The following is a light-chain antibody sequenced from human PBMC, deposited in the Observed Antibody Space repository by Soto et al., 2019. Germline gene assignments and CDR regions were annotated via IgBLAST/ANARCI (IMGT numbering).Light chain of an antibody. CDR1: SNDVGGHNA. J-gene: IGLJ1*01. CDR3: SSYTTGGAYV. Sequence: QSVLTQPASVSGSPGQSITISCTGTSNDVGGHNAVSWFQQHPGKAPKLIIYDVDNRPSGVSNRVSGSKSGNTASLTISGLQAEDEADYYCSSYTTGGAYVFGFGTKVTVL. CDR2: DVD. V-gene: IGLV2-14*01.